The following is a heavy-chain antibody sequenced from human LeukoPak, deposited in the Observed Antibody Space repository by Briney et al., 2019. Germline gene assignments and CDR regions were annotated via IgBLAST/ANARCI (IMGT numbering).Heavy chain of an antibody. J-gene: IGHJ4*02. V-gene: IGHV3-30*04. CDR2: ISYDGSNK. CDR1: GFTFSSYA. CDR3: AKGHTNGIFDY. Sequence: PGRSLRLSCAASGFTFSSYAMHWVRQAPGKGLEWVAVISYDGSNKYYADSVKGRFTISRDNSKNTLYLQMNSLRAEDTAVYYCAKGHTNGIFDYWGQGTLVTVSS. D-gene: IGHD1-26*01.